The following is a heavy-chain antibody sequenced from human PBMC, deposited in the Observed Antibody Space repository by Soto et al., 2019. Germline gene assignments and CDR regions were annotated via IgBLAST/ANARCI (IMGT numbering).Heavy chain of an antibody. CDR3: ASNLVPTY. J-gene: IGHJ4*02. CDR2: INHSGST. V-gene: IGHV4-34*01. Sequence: SETLSLTCAVYGGSFSGYYWSWIRQPPGKGLEWIGEINHSGSTNYNPSLKSRVTISVDTSKNQFSLKLSSVTAADTAVYYCASNLVPTYWGQGTLVTVS. D-gene: IGHD2-2*01. CDR1: GGSFSGYY.